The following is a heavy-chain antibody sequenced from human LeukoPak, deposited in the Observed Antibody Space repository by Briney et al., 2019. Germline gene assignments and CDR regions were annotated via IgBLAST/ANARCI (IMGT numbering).Heavy chain of an antibody. Sequence: GGSLTLSCAASGPSFSSFAMSWVRQAPARGLEWLSSMKGTGETFYADSVRGRFTLSRDDSRNTVYLQLNNLRVEDTAVYYCARVSWVSSADAVWWGQGTVVTVSS. J-gene: IGHJ4*02. CDR2: MKGTGET. CDR1: GPSFSSFA. V-gene: IGHV3-23*01. CDR3: ARVSWVSSADAVW. D-gene: IGHD3-16*01.